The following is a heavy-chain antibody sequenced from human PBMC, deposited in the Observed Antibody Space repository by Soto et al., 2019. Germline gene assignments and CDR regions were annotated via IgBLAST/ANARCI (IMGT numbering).Heavy chain of an antibody. V-gene: IGHV3-23*01. CDR2: ISGSGGST. J-gene: IGHJ4*02. Sequence: EVQLLESGGGLVQPGGSLRLSCAASGFTFSSYAMSWVRQAPGKGLEWVSAISGSGGSTYYSDSVKGRFTISRDNSKNTLYLQMNSLRAEDTAVYYCAKHRSFWSGYYGYWGQGTLVTVSS. CDR3: AKHRSFWSGYYGY. D-gene: IGHD3-3*01. CDR1: GFTFSSYA.